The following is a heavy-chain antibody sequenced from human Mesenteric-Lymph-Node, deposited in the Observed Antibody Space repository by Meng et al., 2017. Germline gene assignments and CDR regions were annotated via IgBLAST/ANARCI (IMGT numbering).Heavy chain of an antibody. D-gene: IGHD3-22*01. CDR3: ARTYYDSSGYYYDWFDP. V-gene: IGHV1-2*06. J-gene: IGHJ5*02. CDR1: GYTFTGYY. CDR2: INPNSGGT. Sequence: ASVKVSCKASGYTFTGYYMHWVRQAPGQGLEWMGRINPNSGGTNYAQKFQGRVTMTRDTSISTAYMELSSLRSEDTAVYYCARTYYDSSGYYYDWFDPWGQGTLVTVSS.